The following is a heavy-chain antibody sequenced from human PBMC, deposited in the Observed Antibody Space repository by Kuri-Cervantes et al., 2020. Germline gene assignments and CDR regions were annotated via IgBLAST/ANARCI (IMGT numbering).Heavy chain of an antibody. D-gene: IGHD3-10*01. V-gene: IGHV4-59*01. CDR1: GGSISSYY. CDR2: IYYSGST. J-gene: IGHJ4*02. Sequence: SETLSLTCTVSGGSISSYYWSWIRQPPGKGLEWIGYIYYSGSTNYNPSLKSRVTISVDTSKNQFSLKLSSVTAAGTAVYFCARGGFRHIDYWGQGTLVTVSS. CDR3: ARGGFRHIDY.